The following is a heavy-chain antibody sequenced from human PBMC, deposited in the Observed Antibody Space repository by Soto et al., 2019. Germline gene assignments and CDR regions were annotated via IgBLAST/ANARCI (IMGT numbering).Heavy chain of an antibody. D-gene: IGHD3-10*01. J-gene: IGHJ5*02. CDR3: ARDRRPDPPEYWFDP. V-gene: IGHV1-3*01. CDR1: RYTFTSYA. Sequence: GASVKVSCTASRYTFTSYAMHSVRQSPGQRLEWMGWINAGNGNTKYSQKFQGRVTITRDTSASTAYMELSSLRSEDTAFYYCARDRRPDPPEYWFDPWGQGTLVTVSS. CDR2: INAGNGNT.